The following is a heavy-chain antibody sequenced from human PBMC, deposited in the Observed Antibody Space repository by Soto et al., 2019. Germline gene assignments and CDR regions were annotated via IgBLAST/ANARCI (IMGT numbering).Heavy chain of an antibody. J-gene: IGHJ4*02. D-gene: IGHD5-18*01. V-gene: IGHV4-34*01. CDR3: ASQALDTAIFDY. CDR1: GGSFSGYY. Sequence: PSETLSLTCAVYGGSFSGYYWSWIRQPPGKGLEWIGEINHSGRTSYNPSLKSRVTISADTSKNQFSLKLNSVTAADTAVYYCASQALDTAIFDYWGQGTLVTVSS. CDR2: INHSGRT.